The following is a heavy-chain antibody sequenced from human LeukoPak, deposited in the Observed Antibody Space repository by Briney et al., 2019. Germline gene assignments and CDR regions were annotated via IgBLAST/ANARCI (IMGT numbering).Heavy chain of an antibody. Sequence: GGSLRLSCAASGFIFSNYEMNWVRQAPGKGLEWISYINSGGTPIYYADSVKGRFTMSRDNSKNTLYLQMNSLRAEDMAIYYCAKSGLNRFDYWGQGTLVTVSS. D-gene: IGHD2-15*01. CDR1: GFIFSNYE. CDR2: INSGGTPI. CDR3: AKSGLNRFDY. J-gene: IGHJ4*02. V-gene: IGHV3-48*03.